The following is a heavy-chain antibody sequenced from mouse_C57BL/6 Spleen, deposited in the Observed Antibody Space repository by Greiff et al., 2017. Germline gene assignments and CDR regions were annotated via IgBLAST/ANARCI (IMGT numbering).Heavy chain of an antibody. D-gene: IGHD1-1*01. CDR2: INPNNGGT. CDR3: ARRRDYGSSPAWFAY. CDR1: GYTFTDYY. Sequence: VQLQQSGPELVKPGASVKISCKASGYTFTDYYMNWVKQSHGKSLEWIGDINPNNGGTSYNQKFKGKATLTVDKSSSTAYMELRSLTSEDSAVYYCARRRDYGSSPAWFAYWGQGTLVTVSA. V-gene: IGHV1-26*01. J-gene: IGHJ3*01.